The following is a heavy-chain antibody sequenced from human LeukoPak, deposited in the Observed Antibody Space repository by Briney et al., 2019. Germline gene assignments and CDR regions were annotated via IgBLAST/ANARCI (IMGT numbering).Heavy chain of an antibody. CDR3: VRDDPGVQQERRLSPFDI. D-gene: IGHD1-1*01. V-gene: IGHV3-23*01. J-gene: IGHJ3*02. CDR2: ISGSGGST. CDR1: GFTFSSYG. Sequence: PGGSLRLSCAASGFTFSSYGMSWVRQAPGKGLEWVSAISGSGGSTYYADSVKGRFTISRDNSKNTLYLQMNSLRAEDTAVYYCVRDDPGVQQERRLSPFDIWGQGTMVTVSS.